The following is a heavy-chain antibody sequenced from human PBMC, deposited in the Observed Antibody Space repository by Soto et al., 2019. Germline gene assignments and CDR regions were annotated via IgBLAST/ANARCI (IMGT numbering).Heavy chain of an antibody. CDR2: INHSGST. Sequence: SETLSLTCAVYGGSFSGYYWSWIRQPPGKGLEWIGEINHSGSTNYSPSLKSRVTMSVDTSKSQFSLKLSSVTAADTAVYYCARGDFLSVDYWSQGTLVNVSS. D-gene: IGHD3-3*01. V-gene: IGHV4-34*01. J-gene: IGHJ4*02. CDR1: GGSFSGYY. CDR3: ARGDFLSVDY.